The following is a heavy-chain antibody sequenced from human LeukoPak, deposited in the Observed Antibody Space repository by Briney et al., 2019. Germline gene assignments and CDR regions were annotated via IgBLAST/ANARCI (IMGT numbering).Heavy chain of an antibody. CDR1: GFTFSSYA. D-gene: IGHD6-19*01. J-gene: IGHJ4*02. V-gene: IGHV3-23*01. CDR2: ISGSGGST. Sequence: GGSLRLSCAAPGFTFSSYAMSWVRQAPGKGLEWVSAISGSGGSTYYADSVKGRFTISRDNSKNTLYLQMNSLRAEDTAVYYCARATSGWYLFDYWGQGTLVTVSS. CDR3: ARATSGWYLFDY.